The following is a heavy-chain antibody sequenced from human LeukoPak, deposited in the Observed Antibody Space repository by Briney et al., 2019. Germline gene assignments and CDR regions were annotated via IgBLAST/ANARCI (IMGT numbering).Heavy chain of an antibody. CDR1: GGSFSAYY. V-gene: IGHV4-34*01. D-gene: IGHD2-2*01. CDR2: INHSGST. CDR3: ARGPHLVRHYMDV. Sequence: PSETLSLTCAVYGGSFSAYYWSWIRQPPGKGLEWIGEINHSGSTNYNPSPKSRVTISVDTSKNQFSLKLTSVTAADTAVYYCARGPHLVRHYMDVWGKGTTVTVSS. J-gene: IGHJ6*03.